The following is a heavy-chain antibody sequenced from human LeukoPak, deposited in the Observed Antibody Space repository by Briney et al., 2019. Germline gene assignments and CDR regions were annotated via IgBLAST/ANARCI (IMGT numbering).Heavy chain of an antibody. CDR1: GYTFTDYY. D-gene: IGHD1-26*01. Sequence: ASVKVSYKVSGYTFTDYYMHWVQQAPGKGLEWMGLVDPEDGETIYAEKFQGRVTITADTSTDTAYMELSSLRSEDTAVYYCATGKRVGAIDYWGQGTLVTVSS. V-gene: IGHV1-69-2*01. CDR3: ATGKRVGAIDY. J-gene: IGHJ4*02. CDR2: VDPEDGET.